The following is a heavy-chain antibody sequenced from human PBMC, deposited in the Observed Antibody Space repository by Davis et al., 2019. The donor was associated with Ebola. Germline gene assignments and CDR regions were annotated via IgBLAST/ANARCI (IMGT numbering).Heavy chain of an antibody. CDR1: GYPFTSYD. Sequence: AASVKVSCKASGYPFTSYDINWVRQAPGHGLVWIGWISAYNGNTNYAQKLQGRVTMTTDTSTSTAYMGLRSLRSDDTAVDYCARDSVIAAAGWGLVDYWGQGTLVTVSS. V-gene: IGHV1-18*01. CDR3: ARDSVIAAAGWGLVDY. J-gene: IGHJ4*02. CDR2: ISAYNGNT. D-gene: IGHD6-13*01.